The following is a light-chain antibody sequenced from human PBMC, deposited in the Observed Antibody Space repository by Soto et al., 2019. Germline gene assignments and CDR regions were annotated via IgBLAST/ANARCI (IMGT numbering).Light chain of an antibody. CDR2: VAS. J-gene: IGKJ1*01. CDR3: HEYNNWPPWGT. V-gene: IGKV3-15*01. Sequence: EMVMTQSPATLSVSSGERVTLSCRASQSVGSNLAWYQHKPGQAPRLLIYVASTRATGVSVRFRGSGSGTEFTLTITSLQSEDSAVYYCHEYNNWPPWGTFGLGTKVEVK. CDR1: QSVGSN.